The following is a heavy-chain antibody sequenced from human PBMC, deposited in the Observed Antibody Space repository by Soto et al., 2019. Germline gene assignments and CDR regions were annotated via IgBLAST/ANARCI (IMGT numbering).Heavy chain of an antibody. CDR1: GGSVSSGSYY. D-gene: IGHD6-13*01. V-gene: IGHV4-61*01. CDR3: ASPAAGKVGTSRNYYYYGMDV. J-gene: IGHJ6*02. CDR2: IYYSGST. Sequence: SETLSLTCTVSGGSVSSGSYYWSWIRQPPGKGLEWIGYIYYSGSTNYNPSLKSRVTISVDTSKNQFSLKLSSVTAADTAVCYCASPAAGKVGTSRNYYYYGMDVWGQGTTVTVSS.